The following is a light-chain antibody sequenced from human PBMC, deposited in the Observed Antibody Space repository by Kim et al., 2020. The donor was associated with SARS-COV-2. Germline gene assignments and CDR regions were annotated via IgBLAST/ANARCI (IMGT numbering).Light chain of an antibody. Sequence: DFQMTQSPSTLSASVGDRVTITCRASQSVGSGLAWYQQKPGKAPNLLIYEASNLESGVPSRFRGSGFGTEFTLTISSLQPDDFATYYCQQYYYYAIFGQGTKLEIK. J-gene: IGKJ2*01. CDR1: QSVGSG. CDR3: QQYYYYAI. V-gene: IGKV1-5*03. CDR2: EAS.